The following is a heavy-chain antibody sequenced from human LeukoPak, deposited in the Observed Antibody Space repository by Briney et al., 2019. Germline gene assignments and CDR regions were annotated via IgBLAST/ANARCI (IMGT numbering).Heavy chain of an antibody. V-gene: IGHV5-51*01. J-gene: IGHJ4*02. CDR2: IYPGDSDT. D-gene: IGHD2-2*01. Sequence: GEALKISCKGSGYSFSSNWIGWVRQMPGKGLEWMGIIYPGDSDTRYSPSFQGQVTISADKSINTAYLQWSSLKASDTATYYCARHRPGYCNSTSCYYSYYFGYWGQGTLVAVSS. CDR3: ARHRPGYCNSTSCYYSYYFGY. CDR1: GYSFSSNW.